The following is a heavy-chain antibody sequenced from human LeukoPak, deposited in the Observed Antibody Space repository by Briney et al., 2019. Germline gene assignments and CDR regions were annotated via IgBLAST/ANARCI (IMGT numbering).Heavy chain of an antibody. CDR1: GYTFTGYY. Sequence: ASVKVSCKASGYTFTGYYMHWVRQAPGQGLEWMGWINPNSGGTNYAQKFQGRVTMTRDTSISTAYMELSRLRSDDTAVYYCARVIAPRYQAFDIWGQGTMVTVS. V-gene: IGHV1-2*02. CDR2: INPNSGGT. CDR3: ARVIAPRYQAFDI. J-gene: IGHJ3*02. D-gene: IGHD2-2*01.